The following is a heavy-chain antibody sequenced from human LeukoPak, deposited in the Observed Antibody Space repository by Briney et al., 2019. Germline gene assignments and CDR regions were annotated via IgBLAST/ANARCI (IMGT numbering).Heavy chain of an antibody. CDR2: IIPIFGTA. V-gene: IGHV1-69*13. CDR3: ARTPTYCSSTSCYDDP. CDR1: GGTFSSYA. Sequence: ASVKVSCKASGGTFSSYAISWVRQAPGQGLEWMGGIIPIFGTANYAQKFQGRVTITADESTSTAYMELSSLRSEDTAVYYCARTPTYCSSTSCYDDPCGQGTLVTVSS. D-gene: IGHD2-2*01. J-gene: IGHJ5*02.